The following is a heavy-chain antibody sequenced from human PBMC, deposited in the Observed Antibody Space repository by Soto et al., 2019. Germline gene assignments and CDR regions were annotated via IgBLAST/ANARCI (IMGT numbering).Heavy chain of an antibody. D-gene: IGHD5-18*01. Sequence: GESLKISCNGSGYSFTRYWISWVRQLLGKGLEWMGRIDPSDSYTNYSPSFQGHVTISADKSISTAYLQWSSLKASDTAMYYCARTSMQSRGYSYGHGGMDVWGQGTTVTVSS. CDR1: GYSFTRYW. CDR2: IDPSDSYT. J-gene: IGHJ6*02. V-gene: IGHV5-10-1*01. CDR3: ARTSMQSRGYSYGHGGMDV.